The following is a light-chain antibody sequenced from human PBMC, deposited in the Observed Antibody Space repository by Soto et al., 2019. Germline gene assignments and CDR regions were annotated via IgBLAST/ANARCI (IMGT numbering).Light chain of an antibody. CDR3: QQYDGSPWT. J-gene: IGKJ1*01. CDR1: QTIRNNY. Sequence: ETVLTQSPGTLSLSPGERATLSCRASQTIRNNYLAWYRQTPGQAPRLLIYGASNRATGIADRFSGSGSGTDFTLIISRLEPEDFALYYCQQYDGSPWTFGQGTKVEIK. V-gene: IGKV3-20*01. CDR2: GAS.